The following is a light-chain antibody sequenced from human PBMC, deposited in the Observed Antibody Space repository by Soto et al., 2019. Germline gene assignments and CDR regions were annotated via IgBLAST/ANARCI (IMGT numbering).Light chain of an antibody. CDR2: GAS. CDR1: QSVANNY. J-gene: IGKJ4*01. Sequence: IVLMQSPGTLSLSPGERATLSCRASQSVANNYVAWYQQKPGQAPRLLIYGASTRATGIPDRFSGSGYGTDFTLTISRLEPEDYAVYYCQQYDGTLTFGGGTKVDI. CDR3: QQYDGTLT. V-gene: IGKV3-20*01.